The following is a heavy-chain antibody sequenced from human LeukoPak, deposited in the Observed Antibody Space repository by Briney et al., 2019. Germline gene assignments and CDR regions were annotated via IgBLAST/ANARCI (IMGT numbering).Heavy chain of an antibody. D-gene: IGHD3-10*01. Sequence: ASAKVSCKASGYTFTGYYMHWVRQAPGQGLEWMGWINPNSGGTNYAQKFQGRVTMTRDTSISTAYMELSRLRSDDTAVYYCANLGHSGSYSDYWGQGTLVTVSS. CDR2: INPNSGGT. CDR1: GYTFTGYY. J-gene: IGHJ4*02. CDR3: ANLGHSGSYSDY. V-gene: IGHV1-2*02.